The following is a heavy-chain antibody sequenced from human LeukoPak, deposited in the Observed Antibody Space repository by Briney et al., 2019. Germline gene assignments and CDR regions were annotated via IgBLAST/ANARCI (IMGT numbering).Heavy chain of an antibody. CDR3: ARDAVYDILTGHVDY. V-gene: IGHV3-11*01. D-gene: IGHD3-9*01. CDR2: ISSSGSTI. CDR1: GFTFSDYY. J-gene: IGHJ4*02. Sequence: GGSLRLSCATSGFTFSDYYMSWVRQAPGKGLEWVSYISSSGSTIYYADSVKGRFTISRDNAKNSLYLQMNSLRAEDTAVYYCARDAVYDILTGHVDYWGQGTLVTVSS.